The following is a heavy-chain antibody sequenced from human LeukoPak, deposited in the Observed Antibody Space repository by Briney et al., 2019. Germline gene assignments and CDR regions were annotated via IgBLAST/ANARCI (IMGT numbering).Heavy chain of an antibody. CDR3: ASFPALYDGEFDY. V-gene: IGHV1-2*02. Sequence: ASVKVSCKASGYTFTSYGISWVRQAPGQGLEWMGWIDPNSGGTNYAQKFQGRVTMTRDTSISTAYMELSRLRSDDTAVYYCASFPALYDGEFDYWGQGTLVTVSS. J-gene: IGHJ4*02. CDR2: IDPNSGGT. D-gene: IGHD3-10*01. CDR1: GYTFTSYG.